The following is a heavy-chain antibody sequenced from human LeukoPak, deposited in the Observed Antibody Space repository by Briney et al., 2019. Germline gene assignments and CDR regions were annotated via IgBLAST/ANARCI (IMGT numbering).Heavy chain of an antibody. Sequence: ASVKVSCKASGYTFTGYYMHWVRQAPGQGLEWMGWIKPNSGGTNYAQKFQGRVTMTRDTSISTAYMELSRLRSDDTAVYYCARVCSSTSCYIDYWGQGTLVTVSS. V-gene: IGHV1-2*02. J-gene: IGHJ4*02. CDR3: ARVCSSTSCYIDY. CDR2: IKPNSGGT. CDR1: GYTFTGYY. D-gene: IGHD2-2*02.